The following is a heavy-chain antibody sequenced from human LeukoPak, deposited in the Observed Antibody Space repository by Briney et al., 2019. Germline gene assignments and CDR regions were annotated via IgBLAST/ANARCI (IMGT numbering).Heavy chain of an antibody. J-gene: IGHJ4*02. Sequence: SETLSLTCTVSGGSISNYYWSCIRHPAGKGLEWIGRIYTSGSTNYNPSLKSRITMSVDTSKNQFSLKLSSVTAADKAVYYCARDSSRTFDYWGQGTLVTVSS. CDR2: IYTSGST. CDR3: ARDSSRTFDY. V-gene: IGHV4-4*07. CDR1: GGSISNYY. D-gene: IGHD2-2*01.